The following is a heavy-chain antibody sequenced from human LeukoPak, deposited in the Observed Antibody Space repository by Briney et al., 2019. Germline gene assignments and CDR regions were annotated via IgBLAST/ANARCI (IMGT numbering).Heavy chain of an antibody. J-gene: IGHJ4*02. D-gene: IGHD5-18*01. CDR1: GFTFSNYW. CDR3: VSYTSIGW. V-gene: IGHV3-7*01. Sequence: PGGSLRLSCAASGFTFSNYWMSWVRQAPGKGPEWVANIKQDGSDKYYVDSVKGRFTISRDNAKISLYLQMNSLRAEDTAVYYCVSYTSIGWRGQGTLVTVSS. CDR2: IKQDGSDK.